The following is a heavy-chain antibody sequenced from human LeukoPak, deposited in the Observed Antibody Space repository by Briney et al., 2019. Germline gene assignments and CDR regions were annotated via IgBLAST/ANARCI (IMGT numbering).Heavy chain of an antibody. Sequence: AAVKVSCKASGYTFTNYYIHWVRQAPGQGLEWTGIINPSGGSTSYAQKFQGRVTMTRDTSTSTVYMELSSLRSEDTAVYYCAREGPYSDSSRSRFDYWGQGTLDPVSS. CDR3: AREGPYSDSSRSRFDY. V-gene: IGHV1-46*01. CDR2: INPSGGST. J-gene: IGHJ4*02. CDR1: GYTFTNYY. D-gene: IGHD6-6*01.